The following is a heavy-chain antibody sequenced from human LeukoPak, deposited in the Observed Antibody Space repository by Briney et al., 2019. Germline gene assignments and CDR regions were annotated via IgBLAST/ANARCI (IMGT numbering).Heavy chain of an antibody. V-gene: IGHV4-59*01. D-gene: IGHD2-15*01. J-gene: IGHJ3*02. Sequence: SETLSLTCTVSGGSISSYYWSWIRQPPGKGLEWIGYIYYSGSTNYNPSLKSRVTISVDTSKNQFSLKLSSVTAADTAVYYCARDKYCSGGSCSRGDAFDIWGQGTMVTVSS. CDR3: ARDKYCSGGSCSRGDAFDI. CDR2: IYYSGST. CDR1: GGSISSYY.